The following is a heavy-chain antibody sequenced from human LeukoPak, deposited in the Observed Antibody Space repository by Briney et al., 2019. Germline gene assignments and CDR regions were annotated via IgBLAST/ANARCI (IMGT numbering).Heavy chain of an antibody. Sequence: QTLSLTCTISGDSVSSSTSAWSWIRQSPSRGLEWLGRTYFRSKWIHDYALSVRGRITINPDTSKNQVSLQLNSMTPEDTAIYYCARNFSPDFDYWGQGTLVTVSS. D-gene: IGHD1-14*01. CDR2: TYFRSKWIH. CDR3: ARNFSPDFDY. J-gene: IGHJ4*02. CDR1: GDSVSSSTSA. V-gene: IGHV6-1*01.